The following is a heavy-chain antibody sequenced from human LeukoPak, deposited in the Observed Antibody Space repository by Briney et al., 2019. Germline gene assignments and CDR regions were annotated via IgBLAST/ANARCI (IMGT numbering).Heavy chain of an antibody. V-gene: IGHV3-23*01. CDR3: ANLGGYGSGSYYGIDY. J-gene: IGHJ4*02. D-gene: IGHD3-10*01. Sequence: GGSLRLSCAASGFMFSTNDMSWVRQAPGKGLEWVSAISGSGDGTTYADSVKGRFTISRDNSKNTLYLQMNSLSAEDTAVYYCANLGGYGSGSYYGIDYWGQGTLVTVSS. CDR1: GFMFSTND. CDR2: ISGSGDGT.